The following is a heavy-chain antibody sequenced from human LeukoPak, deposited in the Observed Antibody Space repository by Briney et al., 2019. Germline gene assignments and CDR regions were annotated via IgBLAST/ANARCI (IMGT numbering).Heavy chain of an antibody. Sequence: GGSLRLSCAASGFTFSSYGMHWVRQAPGKGLEWVAVIWYDGSNKYYADSVKGRFTISRDNSKNTLYLQMNSLRAEDTAMYYCAREITTNGGRYFDYWGQGTLVTVSS. CDR3: AREITTNGGRYFDY. CDR2: IWYDGSNK. V-gene: IGHV3-33*01. J-gene: IGHJ4*02. D-gene: IGHD7-27*01. CDR1: GFTFSSYG.